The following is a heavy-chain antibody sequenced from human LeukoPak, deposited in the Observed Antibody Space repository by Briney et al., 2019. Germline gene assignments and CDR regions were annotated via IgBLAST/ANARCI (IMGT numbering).Heavy chain of an antibody. CDR1: GYTFTSYA. CDR2: INAGNGNT. Sequence: ASVKVSCKASGYTFTSYAMHWVRQAPGQRLEWTGWINAGNGNTKYSQKFQGRVTITRDTSASTAYMELSSLRSEDTAVYYCARAPPTYYDILTGSSFDYWGQGTLVTVSS. V-gene: IGHV1-3*01. J-gene: IGHJ4*02. CDR3: ARAPPTYYDILTGSSFDY. D-gene: IGHD3-9*01.